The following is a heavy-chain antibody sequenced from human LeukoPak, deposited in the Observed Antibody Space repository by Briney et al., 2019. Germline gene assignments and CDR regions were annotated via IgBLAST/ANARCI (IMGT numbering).Heavy chain of an antibody. CDR3: ARDQQQLVRGLDY. V-gene: IGHV3-33*01. D-gene: IGHD6-13*01. CDR1: GFTFSSYG. J-gene: IGHJ4*02. Sequence: GGSLRLSCAASGFTFSSYGMHWVRQAPGKGLEWVAVIWYDGSNKYYADSVKGRFTISRDNSKNTLYLQMNSLRAEDTAVYYCARDQQQLVRGLDYWGQGTLVTVSS. CDR2: IWYDGSNK.